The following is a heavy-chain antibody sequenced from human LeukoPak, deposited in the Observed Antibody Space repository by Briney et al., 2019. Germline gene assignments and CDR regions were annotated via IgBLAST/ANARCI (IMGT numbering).Heavy chain of an antibody. CDR2: FDPEDDEK. V-gene: IGHV1-24*01. J-gene: IGHJ4*02. Sequence: ASVKVSCKVSGYMFTELSMHWVRQAPGKGLEWMGGFDPEDDEKMYAQKFQGRVTMTEDTSTDTAYMELGSLRSEDTAVYYCAAELSSSYFDYWGQGTLVTVSS. CDR3: AAELSSSYFDY. CDR1: GYMFTELS. D-gene: IGHD3-22*01.